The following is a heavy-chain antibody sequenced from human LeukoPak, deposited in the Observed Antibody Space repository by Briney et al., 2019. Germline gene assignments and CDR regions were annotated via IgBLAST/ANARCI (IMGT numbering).Heavy chain of an antibody. V-gene: IGHV3-7*01. J-gene: IGHJ4*02. Sequence: PGGSLRLSCAASGFAISGYWMSWVRQAPGKGLEWVTNIKQDGSEKDYVDSVKGRFTISRDNAKNSLFLHMNSLRGEDTAVYYCARSRILGYWGQGTLVTVSS. CDR2: IKQDGSEK. CDR3: ARSRILGY. D-gene: IGHD2-2*01. CDR1: GFAISGYW.